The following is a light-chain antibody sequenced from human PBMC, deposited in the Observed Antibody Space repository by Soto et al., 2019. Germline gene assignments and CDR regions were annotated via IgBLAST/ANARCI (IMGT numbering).Light chain of an antibody. Sequence: EIVLTQSPATLSLSPGERATLSCRASQSVSSYLAWYQQKPGQAPRLLIYDASNRATGIPARFSASGSGTDFTLTISSLEPEDFAVYYCQQRTNWAWTFGQGTMVEIK. J-gene: IGKJ1*01. V-gene: IGKV3-11*01. CDR2: DAS. CDR1: QSVSSY. CDR3: QQRTNWAWT.